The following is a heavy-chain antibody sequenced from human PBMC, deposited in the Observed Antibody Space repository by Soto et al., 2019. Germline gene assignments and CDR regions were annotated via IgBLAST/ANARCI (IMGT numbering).Heavy chain of an antibody. D-gene: IGHD1-1*01. V-gene: IGHV6-1*01. CDR1: GDSVSSNSAA. CDR2: TYYRSRWYN. Sequence: PSQTLSLTCAISGDSVSSNSAAWNWIGLSPSRGLEWLARTYYRSRWYNDYAVSVRSRITVNADTSKNQFSLQLTSVTPEDTAIYYCAGTTSHHWLYMDVWGRGTTVTVSS. CDR3: AGTTSHHWLYMDV. J-gene: IGHJ6*03.